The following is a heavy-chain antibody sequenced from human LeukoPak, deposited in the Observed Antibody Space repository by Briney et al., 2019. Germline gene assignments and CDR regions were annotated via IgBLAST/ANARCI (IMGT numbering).Heavy chain of an antibody. CDR2: IYHNGST. CDR3: ATDFWSGTNIIDY. D-gene: IGHD3-3*01. Sequence: GSLRLSCAASGFTFSISAMSWVRQAPGKGLEWIGNIYHNGSTDYNPSLKSRVTISVDTSKNQFSLKLSSVTAADTAVYYCATDFWSGTNIIDYWGQGTLVTVSS. J-gene: IGHJ4*02. CDR1: GFTFSISA. V-gene: IGHV4-38-2*01.